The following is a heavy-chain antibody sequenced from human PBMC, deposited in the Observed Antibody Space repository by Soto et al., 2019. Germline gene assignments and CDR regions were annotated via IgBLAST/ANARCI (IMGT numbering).Heavy chain of an antibody. D-gene: IGHD2-15*01. Sequence: ASGKVSCKASGYTFTSYDINWVRQATGQGLEWMGWMNPNSGNTGYAQKFQGRVTMTRNTSISTAYMELSSLRSEDTAVYYCARLLVCSGGSCWRQLPLVPVSP. V-gene: IGHV1-8*01. J-gene: IGHJ4*02. CDR3: ARLLVCSGGSC. CDR2: MNPNSGNT. CDR1: GYTFTSYD.